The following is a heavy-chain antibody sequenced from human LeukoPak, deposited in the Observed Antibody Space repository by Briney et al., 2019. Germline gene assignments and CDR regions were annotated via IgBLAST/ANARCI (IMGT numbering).Heavy chain of an antibody. CDR3: ARESLSAVGATGLFDY. D-gene: IGHD1-26*01. Sequence: SVKVSCKASGGTFSSYAISWVCQAPGQGVEWMGRIIPIFGTANYAQKFQGRVTITTDESTSTAYMELSSLRAEDTAVYYCARESLSAVGATGLFDYWGQGTLVTVSS. CDR2: IIPIFGTA. J-gene: IGHJ4*02. CDR1: GGTFSSYA. V-gene: IGHV1-69*05.